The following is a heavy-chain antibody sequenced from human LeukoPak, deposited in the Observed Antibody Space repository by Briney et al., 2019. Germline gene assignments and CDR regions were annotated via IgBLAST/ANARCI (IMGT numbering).Heavy chain of an antibody. Sequence: GASVKVSCKASGYTFTSYYMHWVRQAPGKGLEWMGIINPSGGSTSYAQKFQGRVTMTRDTSTSTVYMELSSLRSEDTAVYYCARDYTRSGSYSPPGYWGQGTLVTVSS. V-gene: IGHV1-46*01. CDR1: GYTFTSYY. CDR3: ARDYTRSGSYSPPGY. J-gene: IGHJ4*02. D-gene: IGHD1-26*01. CDR2: INPSGGST.